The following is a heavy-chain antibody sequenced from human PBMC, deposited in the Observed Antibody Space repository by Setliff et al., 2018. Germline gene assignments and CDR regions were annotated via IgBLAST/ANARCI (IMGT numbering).Heavy chain of an antibody. V-gene: IGHV4-4*02. CDR2: IYHSGST. J-gene: IGHJ4*02. Sequence: KPSETLSLTCAVSGGSISSSNWWSWVRQPPGKGLEWIGEIYHSGSTNYNPSLKSRVTISVDKSKNQFSLKLSSVTAADTAVYYCARAMVRGVIINGFDYWGQGTLVTVSS. CDR1: GGSISSSNW. CDR3: ARAMVRGVIINGFDY. D-gene: IGHD3-10*01.